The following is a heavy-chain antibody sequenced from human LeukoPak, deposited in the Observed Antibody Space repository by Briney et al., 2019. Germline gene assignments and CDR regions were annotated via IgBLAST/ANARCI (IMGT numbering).Heavy chain of an antibody. D-gene: IGHD1-26*01. CDR3: ARLAAISGSDYPDD. J-gene: IGHJ4*02. CDR2: IFYSGNA. V-gene: IGHV4-59*08. Sequence: SETLSLTCTVSGVSISSYYWSWIRQPPGKGLEWIGYIFYSGNAIYNPSLRSRVTISADTSKNHFSLRLRSVTAADTAVYYCARLAAISGSDYPDDWGQGTLVTVSS. CDR1: GVSISSYY.